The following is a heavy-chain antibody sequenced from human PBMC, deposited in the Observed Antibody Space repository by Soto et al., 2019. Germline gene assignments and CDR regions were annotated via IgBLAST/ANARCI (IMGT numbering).Heavy chain of an antibody. CDR1: GGSISSGGYY. D-gene: IGHD3-10*01. CDR3: ARGGTMARALGLFYFDW. CDR2: IYYSGST. V-gene: IGHV4-31*03. J-gene: IGHJ4*02. Sequence: SETLSLTCTVSGGSISSGGYYWSWIRQHPGKGLEWIGYIYYSGSTYYNPSLKSRVTMSVDTSKNQFSLKLSSVTAADTAVYYCARGGTMARALGLFYFDWWGQGNLVTVSS.